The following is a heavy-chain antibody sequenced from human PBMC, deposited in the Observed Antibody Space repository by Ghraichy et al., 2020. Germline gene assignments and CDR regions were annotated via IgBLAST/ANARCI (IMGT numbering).Heavy chain of an antibody. Sequence: SETLSLTCTVSGYSISSGYYWGWIRQPPGKGLEWIGSIYHSGSTYYNPSLKSRVTISVDTSKNQFSLKLSSVTAADTAVYYCARERGYGDLGYWGQGTLVTVSS. CDR1: GYSISSGYY. J-gene: IGHJ4*02. D-gene: IGHD4-17*01. CDR3: ARERGYGDLGY. V-gene: IGHV4-38-2*02. CDR2: IYHSGST.